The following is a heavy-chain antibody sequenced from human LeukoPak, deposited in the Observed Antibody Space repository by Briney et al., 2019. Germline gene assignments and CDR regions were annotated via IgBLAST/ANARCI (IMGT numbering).Heavy chain of an antibody. D-gene: IGHD3-22*01. J-gene: IGHJ4*02. CDR2: IYYSGST. V-gene: IGHV4-39*01. Sequence: NPSETLSLTCTVSGGSISSSSYYWGWIRQPPGKGLEWIGSIYYSGSTYYNPSLKSRVTISVDTSKNQFSLKLSSVTAADTAVYYCARLCTMIVVVRASYFDYWGQGTLVTVSS. CDR1: GGSISSSSYY. CDR3: ARLCTMIVVVRASYFDY.